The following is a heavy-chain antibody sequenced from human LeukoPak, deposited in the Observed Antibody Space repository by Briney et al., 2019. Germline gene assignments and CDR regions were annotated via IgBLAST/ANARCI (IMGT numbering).Heavy chain of an antibody. V-gene: IGHV3-33*01. CDR1: GFTFSSYG. CDR2: IWYDGSNK. D-gene: IGHD6-19*01. J-gene: IGHJ4*02. Sequence: PGGSLRLSCAASGFTFSSYGMHWVRQPPGKGLEWVAVIWYDGSNKYYADSAKGRFTISRDNSKNTLYLQMNSLRAEDTAVYYCAREDSSGWYYFDYWGQGTLVTVSS. CDR3: AREDSSGWYYFDY.